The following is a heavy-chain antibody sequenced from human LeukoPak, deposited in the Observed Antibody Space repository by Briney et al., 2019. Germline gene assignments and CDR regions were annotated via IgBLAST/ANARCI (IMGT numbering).Heavy chain of an antibody. CDR2: IYYSGST. CDR1: GGSISSYY. CDR3: ARGGSGYYPFDY. V-gene: IGHV4-59*07. Sequence: SDTLSLTCTGSGGSISSYYWSWIRQPPGKGLEWIGYIYYSGSTNYNPSLKSRVTISVDTSKNQFSLKLSSVTAADTAVYYCARGGSGYYPFDYWGQGTLVTVSS. J-gene: IGHJ4*02. D-gene: IGHD3-22*01.